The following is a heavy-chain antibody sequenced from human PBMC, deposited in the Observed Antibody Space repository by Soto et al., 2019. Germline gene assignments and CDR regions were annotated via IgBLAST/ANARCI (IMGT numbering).Heavy chain of an antibody. CDR3: ASVKEGYKNSQHNAMDV. CDR1: GSTFRGYE. CDR2: IIIILGTT. J-gene: IGHJ6*02. V-gene: IGHV1-69*10. D-gene: IGHD5-12*01. Sequence: GASVKVSSKGSGSTFRGYEISWVRQAPGQGLEWMGGIIIILGTTNYAQKFQGSVTITADKSTSTAYMELSSLRSGDTAVYYWASVKEGYKNSQHNAMDVCGQGTTVTVCS.